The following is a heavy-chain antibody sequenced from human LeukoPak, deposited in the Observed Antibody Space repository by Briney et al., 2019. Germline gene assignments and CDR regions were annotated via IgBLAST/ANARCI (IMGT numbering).Heavy chain of an antibody. J-gene: IGHJ3*02. D-gene: IGHD2/OR15-2a*01. CDR2: IIPIFGTA. CDR1: GGTFSSYA. CDR3: ARGRRMIQNAFDI. V-gene: IGHV1-69*06. Sequence: SVKVSCKASGGTFSSYAISWVRLAPGQGLEWMGGIIPIFGTANYAQKFQGRVTITADKSTSTAYMELSSLRSEDTAVYYCARGRRMIQNAFDIWGQGTMVTVSS.